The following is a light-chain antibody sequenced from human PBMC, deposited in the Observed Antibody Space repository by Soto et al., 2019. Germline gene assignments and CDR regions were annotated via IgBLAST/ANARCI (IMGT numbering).Light chain of an antibody. J-gene: IGKJ5*01. V-gene: IGKV3-20*01. CDR3: QQYVTSAIT. CDR1: QSVSSSY. Sequence: EVVLTQSPFSLSLAPLEIYTLSFSASQSVSSSYLAWYQQKPGQAPRLLIYGASSRATGIPDRFSGSGSGTDFTLTISRLEPEDFALYYCQQYVTSAITFGQGTRLEIK. CDR2: GAS.